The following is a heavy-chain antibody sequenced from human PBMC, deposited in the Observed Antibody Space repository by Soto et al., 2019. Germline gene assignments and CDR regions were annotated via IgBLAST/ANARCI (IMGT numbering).Heavy chain of an antibody. Sequence: EVHLVESGGGLVQPGGSLILCCATSGFSMSHYWLMWVRQAPGKGLEWVANIRHDGGDKYYGDSVKGRFTASRDSSRTSVYLQMISLRADDTARYYCAGGREGWPAEFWGQGTLVTVSS. V-gene: IGHV3-7*03. J-gene: IGHJ4*02. D-gene: IGHD6-19*01. CDR3: AGGREGWPAEF. CDR2: IRHDGGDK. CDR1: GFSMSHYW.